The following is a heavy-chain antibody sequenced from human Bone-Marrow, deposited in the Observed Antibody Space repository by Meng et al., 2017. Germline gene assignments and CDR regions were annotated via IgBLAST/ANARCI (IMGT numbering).Heavy chain of an antibody. CDR1: GFTFSDYY. V-gene: IGHV3-11*01. CDR2: ITNSGSTI. J-gene: IGHJ4*02. D-gene: IGHD6-13*01. CDR3: ARAHYGSTWGRIDY. Sequence: QVAVVESGGCLVKPGGSLRLSCAASGFTFSDYYMTWIRQAPGKGLEWVSYITNSGSTIYYADSVKGRFTISRDNAKNSLYLQMNSLRDEDTAVYYCARAHYGSTWGRIDYWGQGTLVTVSS.